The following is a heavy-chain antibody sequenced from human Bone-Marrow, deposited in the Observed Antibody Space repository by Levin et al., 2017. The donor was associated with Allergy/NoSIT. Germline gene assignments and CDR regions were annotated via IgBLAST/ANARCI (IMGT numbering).Heavy chain of an antibody. D-gene: IGHD2-15*01. CDR2: ISGSGGST. CDR1: GFTFSSYA. V-gene: IGHV3-23*01. Sequence: GGSLRLSCAASGFTFSSYAMSWVRQAPGKGLEWVSAISGSGGSTYYADSVKGRFTISRDNSKNTLYLQMNSLRAEDTAVYYCAKGIVVVVAATRHYYYGMDGWGQGTTVTVSS. CDR3: AKGIVVVVAATRHYYYGMDG. J-gene: IGHJ6*02.